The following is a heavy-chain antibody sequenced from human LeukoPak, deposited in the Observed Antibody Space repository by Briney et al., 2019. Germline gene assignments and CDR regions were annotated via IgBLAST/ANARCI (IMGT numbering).Heavy chain of an antibody. CDR1: GGSISSGSYY. CDR3: ASPRREMDAFDI. Sequence: PSETLSLTCTVSGGSISSGSYYWSWIRQPAGKGLEWIGRIYTSGSTNYNPSLKSRVTISVDTSKNQFSLKLSSVTAADTAVYYCASPRREMDAFDIWAKGQWSPSLQ. D-gene: IGHD5-24*01. V-gene: IGHV4-61*02. CDR2: IYTSGST. J-gene: IGHJ3*02.